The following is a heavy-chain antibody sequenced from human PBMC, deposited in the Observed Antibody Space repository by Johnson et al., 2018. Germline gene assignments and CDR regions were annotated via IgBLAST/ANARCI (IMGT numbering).Heavy chain of an antibody. J-gene: IGHJ3*02. CDR1: GGSISSSF. CDR3: ARGSGSSAYYVDAFDI. V-gene: IGHV4-59*01. CDR2: IHYSGNT. Sequence: QVRLGESGPGLVEPSETLALTCHVSGGSISSSFWSWIRQPPGTGLAWITYIHYSGNTNYNPSLKSRFTILLDTSKNQFSLKLSPVTAADTAVYYCARGSGSSAYYVDAFDIWGQGTMVTVSA. D-gene: IGHD3-22*01.